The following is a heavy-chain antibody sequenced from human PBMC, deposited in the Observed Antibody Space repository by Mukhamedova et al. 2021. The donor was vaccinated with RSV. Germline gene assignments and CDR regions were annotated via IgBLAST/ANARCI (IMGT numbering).Heavy chain of an antibody. D-gene: IGHD5-12*01. CDR2: ISSSSSTI. CDR3: ARDRVGYGLQQRGLDY. Sequence: GLEWVSYISSSSSTIYYADSVKGRFTISRDNAKNSLYLQMNSLRAEDTAVYYCARDRVGYGLQQRGLDYWGQGTLVTVSS. J-gene: IGHJ4*02. V-gene: IGHV3-48*04.